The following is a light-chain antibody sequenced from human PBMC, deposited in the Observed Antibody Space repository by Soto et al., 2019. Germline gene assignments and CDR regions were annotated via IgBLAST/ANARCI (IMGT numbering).Light chain of an antibody. CDR1: SSDVGAYNY. CDR3: SAFATSRAYV. CDR2: EVS. J-gene: IGLJ1*01. V-gene: IGLV2-14*01. Sequence: QSALTQPASVSGSPGQSITISCTGTSSDVGAYNYVSWYQQQSGKAPKPLIHEVSSRPAGVSDRFSGSKSGNTASLTISGLQAEDEADYYGSAFATSRAYVFGIGTKVTVL.